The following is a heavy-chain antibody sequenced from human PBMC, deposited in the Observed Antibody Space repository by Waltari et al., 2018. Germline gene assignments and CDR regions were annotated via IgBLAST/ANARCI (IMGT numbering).Heavy chain of an antibody. CDR1: GYTVFAYP. Sequence: QVQLVQSGAEMKKPGASVTLSCKASGYTVFAYPIHWVRQAPGQRLEWMGWITGNDNTKYSQRFQGRVTITRDRSASTSHMDLSTLSSEDTAVYYCASGRERSYGSANYYQLDYWGQGTLVTVSS. J-gene: IGHJ4*02. CDR3: ASGRERSYGSANYYQLDY. D-gene: IGHD3-10*01. V-gene: IGHV1-3*01. CDR2: ITGNDNT.